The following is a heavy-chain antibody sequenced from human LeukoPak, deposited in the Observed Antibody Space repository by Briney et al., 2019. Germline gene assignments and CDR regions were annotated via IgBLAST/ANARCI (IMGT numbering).Heavy chain of an antibody. CDR2: INHSGST. D-gene: IGHD3-10*01. CDR3: ARGIPARYGSGRRYNY. J-gene: IGHJ4*02. CDR1: GGSFSGYY. V-gene: IGHV4-34*01. Sequence: SETLSLTCAVYGGSFSGYYWSWIRQPPGKGLEWIGEINHSGSTNYNPSLKSRVTISVDTSKNQFSLKLSSVTAADTAVYYCARGIPARYGSGRRYNYWGQGTLVTVSS.